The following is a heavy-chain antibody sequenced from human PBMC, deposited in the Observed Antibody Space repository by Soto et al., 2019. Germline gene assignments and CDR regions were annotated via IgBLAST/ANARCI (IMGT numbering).Heavy chain of an antibody. CDR3: STRKITLPH. CDR2: IYSGGTS. D-gene: IGHD3-16*01. V-gene: IGHV3-66*01. CDR1: RLSVSDHY. J-gene: IGHJ4*02. Sequence: VHLEEYVGGLVQPGGSLGRSGAASRLSVSDHYMRCVRQAPWKGLEFVSLIYSGGTSRYADSVKGRFTISRDNSKNTPNLQMNTQRAEDTAFYYCSTRKITLPHGGQGTLVTVSS.